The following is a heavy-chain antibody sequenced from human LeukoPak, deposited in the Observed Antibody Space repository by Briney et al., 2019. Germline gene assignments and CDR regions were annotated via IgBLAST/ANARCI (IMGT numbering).Heavy chain of an antibody. CDR3: ASREEYTVSSVYY. V-gene: IGHV3-23*01. J-gene: IGHJ4*02. CDR2: ISVSGSNT. D-gene: IGHD5/OR15-5a*01. CDR1: GFTFTNYV. Sequence: GGSLRLSCADSGFTFTNYVMTWVRQAPGKGLEWVSGISVSGSNTYYADSVKGRFTISRDNSKDTLSLQMNSLRVEDSAIYYCASREEYTVSSVYYWGRGILVTVSS.